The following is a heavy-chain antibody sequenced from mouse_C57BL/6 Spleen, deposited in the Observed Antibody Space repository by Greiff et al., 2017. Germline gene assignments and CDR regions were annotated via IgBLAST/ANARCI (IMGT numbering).Heavy chain of an antibody. D-gene: IGHD2-3*01. Sequence: QVQLQPPGAELVKPGASVKMSCKASGYTFTSYWITWVKQRPGQGLEWIGDIYPGSGSTNYNEKFKSKATLTVDTSSSTAYMQLSSLTSEDSAVYYCANIYDGYSYFDDWGQGTTLTVSS. CDR3: ANIYDGYSYFDD. V-gene: IGHV1-55*01. J-gene: IGHJ2*01. CDR1: GYTFTSYW. CDR2: IYPGSGST.